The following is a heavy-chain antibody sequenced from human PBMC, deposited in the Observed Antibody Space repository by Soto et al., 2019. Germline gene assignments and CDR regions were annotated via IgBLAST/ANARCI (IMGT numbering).Heavy chain of an antibody. V-gene: IGHV3-21*01. J-gene: IGHJ6*03. CDR2: ISATSADI. D-gene: IGHD3-3*01. CDR3: ARDGVAYTAYYYYLDV. CDR1: RFSFSSYS. Sequence: VQVVASGGGLVNPGGSLRLSCAASRFSFSSYSMSWVRQAPGKGLEWVSSISATSADIHYADSVKGRFTISRDNARNSLYLQMNSLRADDTAVYYCARDGVAYTAYYYYLDVWGKGTTVTVSS.